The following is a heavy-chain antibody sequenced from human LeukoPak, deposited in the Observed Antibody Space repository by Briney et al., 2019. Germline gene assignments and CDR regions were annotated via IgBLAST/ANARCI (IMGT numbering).Heavy chain of an antibody. J-gene: IGHJ4*02. CDR2: IYSGGST. Sequence: SLRLSCXASGFTFSSYAMSWVRQAPGEGLEWVSVIYSGGSTYYADPVKGRFTTSRDNSKNTLYLQMNSLRAEDTAVYYCADTVLARDYWGQGTLVTVSS. V-gene: IGHV3-23*03. CDR3: ADTVLARDY. D-gene: IGHD2-8*01. CDR1: GFTFSSYA.